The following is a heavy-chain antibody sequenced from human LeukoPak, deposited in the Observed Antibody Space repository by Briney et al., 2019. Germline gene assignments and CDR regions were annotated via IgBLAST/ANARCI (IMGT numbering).Heavy chain of an antibody. CDR2: IYYSGST. CDR3: AGEARSGSRKGIYAFDI. D-gene: IGHD1-26*01. CDR1: GGSISSYY. J-gene: IGHJ3*02. V-gene: IGHV4-59*01. Sequence: PSETLSLTCTVSGGSISSYYWSWIRQPPGKGLEWIGYIYYSGSTNYNPSLKSRVTISVDTSKNQFSLKLSSVTAADTAVYYCAGEARSGSRKGIYAFDIGAQGTMVTVSS.